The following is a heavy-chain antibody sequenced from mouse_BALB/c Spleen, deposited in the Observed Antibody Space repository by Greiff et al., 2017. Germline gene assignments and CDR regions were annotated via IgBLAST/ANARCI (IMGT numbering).Heavy chain of an antibody. Sequence: EVQGVESGGGLVKPGGSLKLSCAASGFTFSSYAMSWVRQSPEKRLEWVAYISNGGGSTYYPDTVKGRFTISRDNTKNTLYLQMSSLKSEDTAMYYCARHETMITTGAWFAYWGQGTLVTVSA. CDR1: GFTFSSYA. CDR3: ARHETMITTGAWFAY. V-gene: IGHV5-12-2*01. CDR2: ISNGGGST. J-gene: IGHJ3*01. D-gene: IGHD2-4*01.